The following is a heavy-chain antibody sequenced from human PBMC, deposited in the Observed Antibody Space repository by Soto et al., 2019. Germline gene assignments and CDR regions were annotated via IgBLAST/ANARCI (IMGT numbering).Heavy chain of an antibody. V-gene: IGHV1-46*01. J-gene: IGHJ6*02. CDR1: GYTFTSYY. Sequence: ASVKVSCKASGYTFTSYYMHWVRQAPGQGLEWMGIINPSGGSTSYAQKFQGRVTMTRDTSTSTVYMELSSLRSEDTAVYYCARPGYSYGSGSSHYYYYGMDVWGHGTTVTVSS. D-gene: IGHD3-10*01. CDR2: INPSGGST. CDR3: ARPGYSYGSGSSHYYYYGMDV.